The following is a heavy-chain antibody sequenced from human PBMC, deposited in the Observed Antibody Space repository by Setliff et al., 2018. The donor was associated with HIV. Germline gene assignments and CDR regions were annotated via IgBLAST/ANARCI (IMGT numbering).Heavy chain of an antibody. CDR2: IYYSGST. V-gene: IGHV4-39*01. CDR3: ARHAPYDSSAYEVWYYYMDV. Sequence: LSLTCTVSDGSLYGRDYYWGWIRQPPGKGLESIGSIYYSGSTYSKPSLKSRVTISIATSTNQFSLKLSSVTAADTAVYYCARHAPYDSSAYEVWYYYMDVWGKGTTVTVSS. J-gene: IGHJ6*03. CDR1: DGSLYGRDYY. D-gene: IGHD3-22*01.